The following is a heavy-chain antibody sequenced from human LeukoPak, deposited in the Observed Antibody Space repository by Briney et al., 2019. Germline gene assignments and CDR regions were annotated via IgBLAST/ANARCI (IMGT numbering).Heavy chain of an antibody. D-gene: IGHD3-10*01. Sequence: SETLSLTCAVYGGSFNGYYWSWIRQPPGKGLEWIGEINHSGSTNYNPSLKSRVTISVDTSKNQFSLKLSSVTAADTAVYYCAKSNGYGLVDIWGQGTMVTVSS. CDR3: AKSNGYGLVDI. J-gene: IGHJ3*02. CDR1: GGSFNGYY. CDR2: INHSGST. V-gene: IGHV4-34*01.